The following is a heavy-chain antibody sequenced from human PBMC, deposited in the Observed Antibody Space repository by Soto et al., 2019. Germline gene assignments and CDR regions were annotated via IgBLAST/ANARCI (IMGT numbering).Heavy chain of an antibody. D-gene: IGHD1-26*01. J-gene: IGHJ4*02. CDR1: GFTVSSNY. Sequence: PGGSLRLSCAASGFTVSSNYMSWVRQAPGKGLEWVSVIYSGGSTYYADSVKGRFTISRDNSKNTLYLQMNSLRAEDTAVYYCAKPILVGATTVDYWGQGTLVTVSS. CDR2: IYSGGST. CDR3: AKPILVGATTVDY. V-gene: IGHV3-66*04.